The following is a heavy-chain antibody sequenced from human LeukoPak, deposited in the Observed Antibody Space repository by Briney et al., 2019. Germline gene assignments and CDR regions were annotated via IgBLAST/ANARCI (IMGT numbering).Heavy chain of an antibody. Sequence: SQTLSLTCTVSGGSISSGDYYWSWIRQPPGKGLEWIGYIYYSGSTNYNPSLKSRVTMSVDTSKNQFSLNLRSVTAADTAVYYCARGVVPPFYYYYSYMDVWGKGTPVIV. CDR1: GGSISSGDYY. D-gene: IGHD2-2*01. V-gene: IGHV4-30-4*08. J-gene: IGHJ6*03. CDR3: ARGVVPPFYYYYSYMDV. CDR2: IYYSGST.